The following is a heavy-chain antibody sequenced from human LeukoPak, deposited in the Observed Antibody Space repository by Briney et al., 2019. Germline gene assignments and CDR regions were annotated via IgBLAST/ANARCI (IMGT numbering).Heavy chain of an antibody. J-gene: IGHJ3*02. CDR2: IYYSGST. CDR3: ARELSNDAFDI. D-gene: IGHD3-3*02. CDR1: GGSISSYY. Sequence: SETLSLTCTVSGGSISSYYWSWIRQPPGKGLEWTGYIYYSGSTNYNPSLKSRVTISVDTSKNQFSLKLSSVTAADTAVYYCARELSNDAFDIWGQGTMVTVSS. V-gene: IGHV4-59*01.